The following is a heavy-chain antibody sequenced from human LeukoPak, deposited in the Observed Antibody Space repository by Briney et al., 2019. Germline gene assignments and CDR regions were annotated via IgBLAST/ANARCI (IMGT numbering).Heavy chain of an antibody. V-gene: IGHV3-30*02. CDR1: GFTFSSYG. D-gene: IGHD2-2*03. CDR3: AKGGYFNFEN. CDR2: IRYDGSNK. Sequence: GGSLRLSCAASGFTFSSYGMHWVRQAPGKGLEWVAFIRYDGSNKYYADSVKGRFTISRDNSKDTLYLQMNSLRAEDTAVYYCAKGGYFNFENWGQGTMVPVSS. J-gene: IGHJ3*02.